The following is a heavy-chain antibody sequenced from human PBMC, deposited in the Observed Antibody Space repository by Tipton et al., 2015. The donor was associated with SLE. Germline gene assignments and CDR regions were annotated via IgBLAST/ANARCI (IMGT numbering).Heavy chain of an antibody. J-gene: IGHJ2*01. V-gene: IGHV4-59*01. CDR1: GGSISSYY. CDR3: ARGDWYFDL. Sequence: TLSLTCTVSGGSISSYYWSWIRQPPGKGLEWIGYIYYSGSTNYNPSLKSRVTISVDTSKNQFSLKLSSVTAADTAAYYCARGDWYFDLWGRGTLVTVSS. CDR2: IYYSGST.